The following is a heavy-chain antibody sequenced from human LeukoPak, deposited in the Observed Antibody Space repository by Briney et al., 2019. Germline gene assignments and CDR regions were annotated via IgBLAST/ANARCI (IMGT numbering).Heavy chain of an antibody. CDR2: IKQDGSEK. J-gene: IGHJ4*02. Sequence: PGGSLRLSCAASGFTFSSYSMNWVRQAPGKGLEWVANIKQDGSEKYYVDSVKGRFTISRDNAKNSLYLQMNSLRAEDTAVYYCARGQLRYFDWLLSPPDYWGQGTLVTVSS. V-gene: IGHV3-7*01. CDR3: ARGQLRYFDWLLSPPDY. D-gene: IGHD3-9*01. CDR1: GFTFSSYS.